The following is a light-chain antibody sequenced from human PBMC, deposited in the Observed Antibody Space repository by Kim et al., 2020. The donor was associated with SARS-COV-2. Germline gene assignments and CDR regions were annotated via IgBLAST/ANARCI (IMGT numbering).Light chain of an antibody. CDR2: AAS. CDR3: QQYYNAPYS. V-gene: IGKV1-NL1*01. Sequence: ASVGDRVSITGRASQAISYALAWYQQKPGTAPKVLVYAASKLQTGVPSRFSGSGSGTDYTLSISSLQPEDFATYYCQQYYNAPYSFGQGTKLEI. J-gene: IGKJ2*01. CDR1: QAISYA.